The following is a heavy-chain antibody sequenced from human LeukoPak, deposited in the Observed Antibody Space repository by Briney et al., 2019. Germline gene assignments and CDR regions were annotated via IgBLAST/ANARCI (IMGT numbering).Heavy chain of an antibody. V-gene: IGHV3-49*04. CDR2: IRSKAYGGTT. CDR3: TRVGIAVAATGYYYMDV. Sequence: PGRSLRLSCTASGFTFGDYAMSWVRQAPGKGLEWVGFIRSKAYGGTTEYAASVKGRFTVSRDDSKSIAYLQMNSLKTEDTAVYYCTRVGIAVAATGYYYMDVWAKGTTVTVSS. CDR1: GFTFGDYA. J-gene: IGHJ6*03. D-gene: IGHD6-19*01.